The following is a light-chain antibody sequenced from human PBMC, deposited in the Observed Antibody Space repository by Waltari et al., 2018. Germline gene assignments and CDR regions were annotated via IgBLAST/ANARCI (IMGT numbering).Light chain of an antibody. J-gene: IGKJ2*03. CDR2: KAS. V-gene: IGKV1-39*01. CDR3: QHGYGTPYS. Sequence: DIQMAQSPSSLSASVGDRVTITCRASENVNNYLNWYQHKPGKAPNLLIYKASTLQSGVPSRFSGSGSETDYTFIISSLQSEDVATYYCQHGYGTPYSFGQGTKVEIK. CDR1: ENVNNY.